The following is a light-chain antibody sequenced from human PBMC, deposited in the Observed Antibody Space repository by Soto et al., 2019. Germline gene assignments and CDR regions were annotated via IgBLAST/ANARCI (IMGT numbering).Light chain of an antibody. V-gene: IGKV3-20*01. CDR1: QSVSSSY. Sequence: EIVLTQFPGTLFLSPGERATLSCRASQSVSSSYLAWYQQKPGQAPRLLIYGASSRATGIPDRFSGSGSGTDFTLTISRLEPEDFAVYYCQQYGSSITFGQGTRLEIK. J-gene: IGKJ5*01. CDR3: QQYGSSIT. CDR2: GAS.